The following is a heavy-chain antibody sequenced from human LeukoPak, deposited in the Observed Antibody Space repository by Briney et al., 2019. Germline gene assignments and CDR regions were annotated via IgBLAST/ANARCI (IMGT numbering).Heavy chain of an antibody. CDR2: VTYDGNNK. D-gene: IGHD1-26*01. V-gene: IGHV3-30*14. CDR3: VTVGMTSIWSYLRFDP. CDR1: GFTFNNYA. J-gene: IGHJ5*02. Sequence: PGRSLRLSCAASGFTFNNYAMHCVRQAPGKGLEWVAVVTYDGNNKYYADSVKGRFTVSRDNSKNTLYLQMSSLRAEDTAVYYCVTVGMTSIWSYLRFDPRGQGTLVSVSS.